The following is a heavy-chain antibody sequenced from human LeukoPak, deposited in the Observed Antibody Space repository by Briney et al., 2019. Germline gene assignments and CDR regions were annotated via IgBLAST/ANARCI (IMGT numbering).Heavy chain of an antibody. J-gene: IGHJ5*02. D-gene: IGHD3-16*01. CDR1: GYSFTSYR. CDR3: ARSSYDYVWGKPDWFDP. CDR2: IYPGDSDT. V-gene: IGHV5-51*01. Sequence: GESLKISCKGSGYSFTSYRIGWVRQMPGKGLEWMGIIYPGDSDTRYSPSFQGQVTISADKSISTAYLQWSSLKASDTAMYYCARSSYDYVWGKPDWFDPWGQGTLVTVSS.